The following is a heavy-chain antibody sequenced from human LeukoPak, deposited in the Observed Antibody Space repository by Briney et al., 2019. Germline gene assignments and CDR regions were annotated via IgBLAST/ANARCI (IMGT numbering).Heavy chain of an antibody. CDR1: GASISSGANS. Sequence: PSQTLSLTCAVSGASISSGANSWNWIRQPPGKGLEWIGYIFESGTTYYTASLKGRVTISVDRSKNQFSLNLSSVTAADTALYYCARGSVIDAFDIWGQGTMVTVSS. V-gene: IGHV4-30-2*01. J-gene: IGHJ3*02. CDR3: ARGSVIDAFDI. CDR2: IFESGTT. D-gene: IGHD3-3*01.